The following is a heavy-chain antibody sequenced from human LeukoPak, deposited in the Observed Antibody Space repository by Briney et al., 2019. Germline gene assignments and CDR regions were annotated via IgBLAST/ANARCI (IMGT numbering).Heavy chain of an antibody. CDR2: ISSIGSTI. V-gene: IGHV3-48*03. CDR3: ARDQNSRGYSYGP. Sequence: GGSLRLSCAASGFTFSSYEMNWVRQAPGKGLEGVSYISSIGSTIYYADSVKGRFTISRDNAKNSLYLQMNSLRAEDTAVYYCARDQNSRGYSYGPWGQGTLVTVSS. CDR1: GFTFSSYE. J-gene: IGHJ5*02. D-gene: IGHD5-18*01.